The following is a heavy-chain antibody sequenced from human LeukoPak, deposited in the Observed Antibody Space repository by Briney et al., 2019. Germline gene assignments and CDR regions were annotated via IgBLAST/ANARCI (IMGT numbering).Heavy chain of an antibody. CDR2: ISGSGGST. D-gene: IGHD6-13*01. Sequence: PGGSLRLSCAASGFTFDNYAMTWVRQAPGKGLEWVSGISGSGGSTYYADSVKGRFTISRDNSKNTLYLQMNSLRAEDTAVYYCAEDRGSWPSYFDYWGQGTLVTVSS. J-gene: IGHJ4*02. CDR1: GFTFDNYA. V-gene: IGHV3-23*01. CDR3: AEDRGSWPSYFDY.